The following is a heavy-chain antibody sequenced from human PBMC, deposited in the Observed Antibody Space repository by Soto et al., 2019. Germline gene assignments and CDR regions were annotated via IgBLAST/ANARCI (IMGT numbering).Heavy chain of an antibody. CDR1: GYSVSRNSAA. D-gene: IGHD3-9*01. V-gene: IGHV6-1*01. CDR3: ARQSVLRYFDWPLDY. Sequence: SQTISLTCALSGYSVSRNSAAWNWIRQSPSRGLEWLGRTYYRSKWYNDYAVSVKSRITINPDTSKNQFSLQLNSVTPEDTAVYYCARQSVLRYFDWPLDYWGQGTLVTVSS. J-gene: IGHJ4*02. CDR2: TYYRSKWYN.